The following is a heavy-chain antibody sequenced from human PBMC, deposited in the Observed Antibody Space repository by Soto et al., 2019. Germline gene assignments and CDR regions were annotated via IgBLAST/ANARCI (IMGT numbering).Heavy chain of an antibody. V-gene: IGHV1-69*13. J-gene: IGHJ6*02. CDR2: IIPIFGTA. CDR1: GGTFSSCA. CDR3: ASYDYSKSIDYYYGMDV. D-gene: IGHD4-4*01. Sequence: GASVKVCCKASGGTFSSCAISWVRQAPRQGLEWMGGIIPIFGTANYAQKFQGRVTITADESTSTAYMELSSLRSEDTAVYYCASYDYSKSIDYYYGMDVWGQGTTVTVSS.